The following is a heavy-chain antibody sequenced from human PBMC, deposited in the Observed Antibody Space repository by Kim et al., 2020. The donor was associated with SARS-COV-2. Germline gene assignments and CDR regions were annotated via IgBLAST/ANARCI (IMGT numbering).Heavy chain of an antibody. Sequence: SETLSLTCTVSGGSISSSSYYWGWIRQPPGKGLEWIGSIYYSGSTYYNPSLKSRVTISVDTSKNQFSLKLSSVTAADTAVYYCARDLNYYGSGYHYYYYG. CDR1: GGSISSSSYY. CDR2: IYYSGST. D-gene: IGHD3-10*01. V-gene: IGHV4-39*07. CDR3: ARDLNYYGSGYHYYYYG. J-gene: IGHJ6*01.